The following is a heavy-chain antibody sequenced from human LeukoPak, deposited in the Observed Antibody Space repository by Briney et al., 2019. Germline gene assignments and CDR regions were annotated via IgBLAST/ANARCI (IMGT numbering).Heavy chain of an antibody. V-gene: IGHV5-51*01. CDR1: GYDFTTYW. Sequence: ESLKISCKGSGYDFTTYWIGWVRQMPGKGLEWMGVIYPADSDTTYSPSFQGQVTISTDKSISTAYLQWSRLEASDTGLYYCATQPGTDRFFDFWGQGTLVTVSS. J-gene: IGHJ4*02. CDR2: IYPADSDT. CDR3: ATQPGTDRFFDF.